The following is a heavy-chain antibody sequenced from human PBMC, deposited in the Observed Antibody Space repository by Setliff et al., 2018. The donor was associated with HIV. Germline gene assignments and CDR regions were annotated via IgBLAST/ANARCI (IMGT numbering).Heavy chain of an antibody. V-gene: IGHV1-18*01. D-gene: IGHD3-10*01. J-gene: IGHJ6*03. CDR3: AREGLWFGDRGYYMDV. CDR1: GDTFNNYG. CDR2: IGTYNGDT. Sequence: ASVKVSCKVSGDTFNNYGLNWVRQAPGQGLEWMGWIGTYNGDTNYAQKFQGRVTMTTDTSTSTAYMELRSLISDDTAVYYCAREGLWFGDRGYYMDVWGTGTAVTVSS.